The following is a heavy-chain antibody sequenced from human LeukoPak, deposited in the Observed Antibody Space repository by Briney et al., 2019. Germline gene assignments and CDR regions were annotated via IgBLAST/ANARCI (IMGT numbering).Heavy chain of an antibody. CDR1: GYSFFSFS. CDR2: IYPGDSDT. Sequence: GGSLKNSCKGSGYSFFSFSVGWVGQMPGKSLEWMGIIYPGDSDTRYSPSFQGQVTISADKSISTAYLQWSSLKASDTAMYYCARRGSGSDYWGQGTLVTVSS. V-gene: IGHV5-51*01. D-gene: IGHD3-10*01. J-gene: IGHJ4*02. CDR3: ARRGSGSDY.